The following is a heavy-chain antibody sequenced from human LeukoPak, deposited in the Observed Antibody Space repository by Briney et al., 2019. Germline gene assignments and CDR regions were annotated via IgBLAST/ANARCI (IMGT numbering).Heavy chain of an antibody. J-gene: IGHJ4*02. Sequence: ASVKVSCKASGGTFSSYAISWVRQAPGQGLEWMGGIIPIFGTANYAQKFQGRVTITADKSTSTAYMELSSLRSEDTAVYYCARGHWNYPLDYWGQGTLVTVSS. CDR3: ARGHWNYPLDY. D-gene: IGHD1-7*01. CDR1: GGTFSSYA. V-gene: IGHV1-69*06. CDR2: IIPIFGTA.